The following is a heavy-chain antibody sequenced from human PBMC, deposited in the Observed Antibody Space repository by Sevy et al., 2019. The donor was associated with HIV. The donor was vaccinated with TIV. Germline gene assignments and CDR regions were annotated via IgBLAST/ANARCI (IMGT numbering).Heavy chain of an antibody. V-gene: IGHV3-48*01. Sequence: GGSLRLSCEASEFTFSSLSMSWVRQAPGKGLEWVSYIGSDGTTKHYAESMRGRFTISRDNAKNSLYLQINSLRAEDTAVYYCAATSGTWDDAFDLWGQGTMVTVSS. CDR2: IGSDGTTK. CDR1: EFTFSSLS. J-gene: IGHJ3*01. CDR3: AATSGTWDDAFDL. D-gene: IGHD2-15*01.